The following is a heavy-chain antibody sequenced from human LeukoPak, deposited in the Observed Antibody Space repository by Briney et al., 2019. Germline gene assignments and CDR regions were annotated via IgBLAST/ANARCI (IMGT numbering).Heavy chain of an antibody. CDR2: ISSSGSTT. CDR1: GFTFSSYE. Sequence: GGSLRLSCADSGFTFSSYEMNWVRQAPGKGLEWVSYISSSGSTTYYANSVKGRFTTSRDNAKNSLYLQMNSLRAEDTAVYYCARDGEYCTSTGCYYPFWGQGTLVTVSS. J-gene: IGHJ4*02. V-gene: IGHV3-48*03. D-gene: IGHD2-2*01. CDR3: ARDGEYCTSTGCYYPF.